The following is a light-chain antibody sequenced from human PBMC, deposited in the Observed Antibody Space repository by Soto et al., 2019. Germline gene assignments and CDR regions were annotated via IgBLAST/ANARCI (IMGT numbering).Light chain of an antibody. CDR2: GAS. Sequence: EIVLTQSPGTLSLSPGERATLSCRASQSVSSSYLAWYQQKPGQAPRLLIYGASSRATGIPDRFSGSGSGTYFTQTISRLVFKVFAVYYFNQYGSTPLTLGGGTKVE. CDR3: NQYGSTPLT. CDR1: QSVSSSY. J-gene: IGKJ4*01. V-gene: IGKV3-20*01.